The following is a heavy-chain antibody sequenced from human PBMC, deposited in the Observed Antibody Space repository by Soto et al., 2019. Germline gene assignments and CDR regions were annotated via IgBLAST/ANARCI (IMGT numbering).Heavy chain of an antibody. V-gene: IGHV1-69*04. CDR2: ISPILDVK. D-gene: IGHD6-19*01. Sequence: QVQVAQPGVEVRKPGSSVKVSCEAPGGGLTWTSIAWVRQAPGQGLEWMGRISPILDVKYYAQKFEGRVTCTTDKSTGTVYMDLNNLTFADTALYYCAIDSLSLFSGQSHSYYMDVWGDGTAVAVSS. CDR3: AIDSLSLFSGQSHSYYMDV. CDR1: GGGLTWTS. J-gene: IGHJ6*03.